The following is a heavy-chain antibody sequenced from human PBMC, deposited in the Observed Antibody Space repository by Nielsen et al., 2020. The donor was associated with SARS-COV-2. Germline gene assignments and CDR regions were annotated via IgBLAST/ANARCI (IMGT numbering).Heavy chain of an antibody. CDR3: ARATMTDTDAFDI. J-gene: IGHJ3*02. Sequence: SETLSLTCTVSGGSINSGDYYWTWVRQPPGKGLERIGYIYYSGTTYYNPSHESRATISVATSKSQFSLKLRSVTAADTAVYYCARATMTDTDAFDIWGQGAMVSVSS. V-gene: IGHV4-30-4*01. CDR1: GGSINSGDYY. D-gene: IGHD4-17*01. CDR2: IYYSGTT.